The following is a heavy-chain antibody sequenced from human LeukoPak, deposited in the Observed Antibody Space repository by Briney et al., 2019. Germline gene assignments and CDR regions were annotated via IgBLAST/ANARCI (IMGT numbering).Heavy chain of an antibody. CDR1: GFTVSSNY. V-gene: IGHV3-53*01. J-gene: IGHJ4*02. CDR2: IYSGGST. D-gene: IGHD6-13*01. Sequence: PGGSLRLSCAASGFTVSSNYMSWVRQAPGKGLEWVSVIYSGGSTYYADSVKGRFTISRDNSKNTLYLQMNSLRAEDTAVYYCAKTKAAGTIIPYYFDYWGQGTLVTVSS. CDR3: AKTKAAGTIIPYYFDY.